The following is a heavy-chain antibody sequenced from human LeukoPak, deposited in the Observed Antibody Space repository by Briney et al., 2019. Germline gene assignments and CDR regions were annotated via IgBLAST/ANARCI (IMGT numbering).Heavy chain of an antibody. CDR2: IKQDGSEK. J-gene: IGHJ4*02. CDR3: ARDGVGSGSYYGQKTHFDY. CDR1: GFTFSSYW. V-gene: IGHV3-7*01. Sequence: GGSLRLSCAASGFTFSSYWMSWVRQAPGKGLEWVANIKQDGSEKYYVDSVKGRFTISRDNAKNSLYLQMNSLRAEDTAVYYCARDGVGSGSYYGQKTHFDYWGQGTLVTVSS. D-gene: IGHD1-26*01.